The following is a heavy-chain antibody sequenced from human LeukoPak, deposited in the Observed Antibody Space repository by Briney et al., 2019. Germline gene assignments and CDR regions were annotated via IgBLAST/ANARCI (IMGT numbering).Heavy chain of an antibody. J-gene: IGHJ3*02. CDR1: GFTFSNYW. Sequence: GGSLRLSCVASGFTFSNYWMNWVRQAPGKGLEWVANIKEDGSEEYYLDSVKGRFTISRDNAKSSLYLQMSSLRDEDTAVYYCARWHVRLPSVVVTDEAFDIWGQGTMVTVSS. CDR2: IKEDGSEE. CDR3: ARWHVRLPSVVVTDEAFDI. V-gene: IGHV3-7*01. D-gene: IGHD2-21*02.